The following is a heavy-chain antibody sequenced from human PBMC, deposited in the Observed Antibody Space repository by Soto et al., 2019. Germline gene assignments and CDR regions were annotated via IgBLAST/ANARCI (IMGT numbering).Heavy chain of an antibody. D-gene: IGHD6-6*01. Sequence: SETLSLTCTVSGGSISSGGYYWSWIRQHPGKGLEWIGYIYYSGSTYYNPSLKSRVTISVDTSKNQFSLKLSSVTAADTAVYYCARSLSYSSSPFDYWGQGTLVTVSS. CDR3: ARSLSYSSSPFDY. V-gene: IGHV4-31*03. J-gene: IGHJ4*02. CDR2: IYYSGST. CDR1: GGSISSGGYY.